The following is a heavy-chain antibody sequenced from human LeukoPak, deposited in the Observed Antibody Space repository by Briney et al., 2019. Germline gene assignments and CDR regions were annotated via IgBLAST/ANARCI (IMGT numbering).Heavy chain of an antibody. J-gene: IGHJ4*02. D-gene: IGHD1-26*01. V-gene: IGHV3-21*01. CDR2: ISSSSSYI. CDR3: ARDFWRGSYSFDY. CDR1: GFTFSSYS. Sequence: GGSLRLSCAASGFTFSSYSMNWVRQAPGKGLEWVSSISSSSSYIHYADSVKGRFTISRDNAKNSLYLQMNSLRAEDTAVYYCARDFWRGSYSFDYWGQGTLVTVSS.